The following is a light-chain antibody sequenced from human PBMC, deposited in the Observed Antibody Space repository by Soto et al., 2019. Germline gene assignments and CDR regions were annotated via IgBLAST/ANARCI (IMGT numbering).Light chain of an antibody. CDR1: SSDVGDYNY. CDR2: DVS. CDR3: CSYAGSYTYG. Sequence: QSVLTQPRSVSGSPGQSVTISCTGTSSDVGDYNYVSWYQQHPGKAPKLMIYDVSKRPSGVPDRFSGSKSGNTASLTISGLQAEDEADYYCCSYAGSYTYGFGTGTKLTVL. J-gene: IGLJ1*01. V-gene: IGLV2-11*01.